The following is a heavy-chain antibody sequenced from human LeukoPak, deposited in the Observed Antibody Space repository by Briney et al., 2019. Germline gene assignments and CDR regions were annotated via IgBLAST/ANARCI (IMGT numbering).Heavy chain of an antibody. V-gene: IGHV3-9*01. J-gene: IGHJ4*02. D-gene: IGHD6-19*01. CDR3: AKDTSSGLPRYYFDY. CDR2: ISWNSGSI. Sequence: GGSLRLSCAASGFTFSSYAMSWVRQAPGKGLEWVSGISWNSGSIGYADSVKGRFTISRDNAKNSLYLQMNSLRAEDTALYYCAKDTSSGLPRYYFDYWGQGTLVTVSS. CDR1: GFTFSSYA.